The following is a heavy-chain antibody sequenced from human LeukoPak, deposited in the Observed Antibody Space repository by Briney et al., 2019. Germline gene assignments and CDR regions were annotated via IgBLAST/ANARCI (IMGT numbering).Heavy chain of an antibody. J-gene: IGHJ5*02. CDR2: INHSGST. D-gene: IGHD3-3*01. CDR3: ARGRYDFWSGYYGWFDP. Sequence: SETLSLTCAVYGRSFSGYYWSWIRQPPGKGLEWIGEINHSGSTNYNPSLKSRVTISVDTSKNQFSLKLSSVTAADTAVYYCARGRYDFWSGYYGWFDPWGQRTLVTVSS. V-gene: IGHV4-34*01. CDR1: GRSFSGYY.